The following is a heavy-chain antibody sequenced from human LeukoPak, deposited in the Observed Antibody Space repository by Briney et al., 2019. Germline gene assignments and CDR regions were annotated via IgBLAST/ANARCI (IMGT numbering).Heavy chain of an antibody. V-gene: IGHV3-21*01. J-gene: IGHJ4*02. CDR2: ISSSSSYI. Sequence: GGSLRLSCAASGFTFSSYSMNWVRQAPGKGLEWVSSISSSSSYIYYADSVKGRFTISRDNAKNSLYLQMNSLRAEDTAVYYCARDRDQPLIFDYWGQGTLVTVSS. CDR1: GFTFSSYS. D-gene: IGHD2-2*01. CDR3: ARDRDQPLIFDY.